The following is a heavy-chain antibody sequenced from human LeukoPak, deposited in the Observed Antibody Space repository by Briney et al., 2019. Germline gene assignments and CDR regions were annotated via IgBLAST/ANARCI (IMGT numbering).Heavy chain of an antibody. Sequence: PGGSLRLSCAASGFTFSSYAMSWVRQAPGKGLEWVSAISGSGGSTYYADSVKGRLTISRDNSKYTLYLQMNSLRAEDTAVYYCAKGIAVAGIVDYWGQGTLVTVSS. CDR2: ISGSGGST. D-gene: IGHD6-19*01. CDR1: GFTFSSYA. CDR3: AKGIAVAGIVDY. V-gene: IGHV3-23*01. J-gene: IGHJ4*02.